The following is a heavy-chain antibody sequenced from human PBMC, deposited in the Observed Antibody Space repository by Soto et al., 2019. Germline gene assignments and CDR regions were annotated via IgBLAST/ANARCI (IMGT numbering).Heavy chain of an antibody. Sequence: GASVTVSCKASGGTFSSYTISWVRQAPGQGLEWMGRIIPILGIANYAQKFQGRVTITADKSTSTAYMELSSLRSEDTAVYYCASLGYCSGGSCYWGQGTLVTVSS. V-gene: IGHV1-69*02. J-gene: IGHJ1*01. D-gene: IGHD2-15*01. CDR3: ASLGYCSGGSCY. CDR2: IIPILGIA. CDR1: GGTFSSYT.